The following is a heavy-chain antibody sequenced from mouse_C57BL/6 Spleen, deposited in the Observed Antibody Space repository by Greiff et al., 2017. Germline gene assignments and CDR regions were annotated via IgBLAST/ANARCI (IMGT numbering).Heavy chain of an antibody. CDR1: GYTFTSYW. V-gene: IGHV1-50*01. CDR3: ARRGNWYFDY. Sequence: QVQLQQPGAELVKPGASVKLSCKASGYTFTSYWMQWVKQRPGQGLEWIGEIDPSDSYTNYNQKFKGKATLTVDTSSSTAYMQLSSLTSEDSAVYYCARRGNWYFDYWGQGTTLTVSS. D-gene: IGHD4-1*01. CDR2: IDPSDSYT. J-gene: IGHJ2*01.